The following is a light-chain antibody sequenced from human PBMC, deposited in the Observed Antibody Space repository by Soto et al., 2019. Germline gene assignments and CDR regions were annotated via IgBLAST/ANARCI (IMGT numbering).Light chain of an antibody. CDR2: GAS. CDR3: QQYNNWPIT. J-gene: IGKJ5*01. CDR1: QSVSSRF. V-gene: IGKV3D-15*01. Sequence: IVLTQSPCTLSLSPGDRATLSCRASQSVSSRFLAWYQQKHGQPPSLLIYGASSRATGIPDRFSGSGSGTEFTLTISSLQSEDFAVYYCQQYNNWPITFGQGTRLEI.